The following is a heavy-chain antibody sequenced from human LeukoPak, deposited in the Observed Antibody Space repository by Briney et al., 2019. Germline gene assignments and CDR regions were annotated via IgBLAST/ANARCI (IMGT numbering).Heavy chain of an antibody. J-gene: IGHJ4*02. Sequence: SETLSLTCTVSGGSISSSSYYWGWIRQPPGKGLEWIGSIYYSGSTYYNPSLKSRVTISVDTSKNQFSLKLSSVTAADTAVYYCARVSWVVVAATRAPSAIDYWGQGTLVTVYS. CDR1: GGSISSSSYY. CDR3: ARVSWVVVAATRAPSAIDY. CDR2: IYYSGST. D-gene: IGHD2-15*01. V-gene: IGHV4-39*07.